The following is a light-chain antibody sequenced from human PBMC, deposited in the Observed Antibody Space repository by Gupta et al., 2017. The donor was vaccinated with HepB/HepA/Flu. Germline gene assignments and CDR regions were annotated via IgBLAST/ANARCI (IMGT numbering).Light chain of an antibody. V-gene: IGKV3-11*01. CDR1: QDVSSF. CDR3: QQGTNGAPGIT. CDR2: GAS. J-gene: IGKJ3*01. Sequence: EFILTQSPATLSLSPGERATLSCRASQDVSSFLAWYQKKLGQGPRLLIYGASNRAPGIPARCSGNGAGTDCNITISSREPEDFEVYLCQQGTNGAPGITFGPGTRLD.